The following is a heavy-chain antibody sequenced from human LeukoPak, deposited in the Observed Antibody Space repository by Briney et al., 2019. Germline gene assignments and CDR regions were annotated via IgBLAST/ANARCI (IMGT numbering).Heavy chain of an antibody. J-gene: IGHJ5*02. CDR3: ASTRALRVWFGELNWFDP. D-gene: IGHD3-10*01. CDR1: GGSFSGYY. V-gene: IGHV4-34*01. CDR2: INHSGST. Sequence: SETLSLTCAVYGGSFSGYYWSWIRQPPGKGLEWIGEINHSGSTNYNPSLKGRVTISVDTSKNQFSLKLSSVTAADTAVYYCASTRALRVWFGELNWFDPWGQGTLVTVSS.